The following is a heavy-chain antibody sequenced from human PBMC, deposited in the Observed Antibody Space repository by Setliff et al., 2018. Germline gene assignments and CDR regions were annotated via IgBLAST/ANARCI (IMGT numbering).Heavy chain of an antibody. J-gene: IGHJ4*02. Sequence: PGGSLRLSCAASGVTVSDAWMGWVRQTPGKGLDWVGRIKSKTDGGTTDYAAPVKGRFTISRDDSKNTLYLQMNSLKTEDTALYYCTTEGESELDYWGQGTLVTVSS. CDR3: TTEGESELDY. CDR1: GVTVSDAW. V-gene: IGHV3-15*01. CDR2: IKSKTDGGTT.